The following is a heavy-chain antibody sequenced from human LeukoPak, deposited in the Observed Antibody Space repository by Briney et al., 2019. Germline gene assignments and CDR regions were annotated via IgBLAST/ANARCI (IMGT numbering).Heavy chain of an antibody. CDR3: AKDEATSGGGLAS. CDR2: MYTGGTT. Sequence: GGSLRLSCSASGFTVSGTHMSWVRQAPGKGLEWVSAMYTGGTTYYANSVTGRFTVSRDTSRNTLFLHMNSLRAEDTAVYYCAKDEATSGGGLASWGQGTLVIVSS. CDR1: GFTVSGTH. J-gene: IGHJ5*01. V-gene: IGHV3-53*01. D-gene: IGHD3-16*01.